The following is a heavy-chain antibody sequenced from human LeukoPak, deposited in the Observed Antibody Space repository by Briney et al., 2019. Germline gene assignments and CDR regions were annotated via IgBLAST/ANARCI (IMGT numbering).Heavy chain of an antibody. CDR3: TTDLMGFLGWLFPL. J-gene: IGHJ3*01. D-gene: IGHD3-3*01. CDR2: IKSKTDGGTT. CDR1: GFTFSNAW. Sequence: GGSLRLSCAASGFTFSNAWMSWVRQAPGKGLEWVGRIKSKTDGGTTDYAAPVKGRFTISRDDSKNTLYLQMNSLKTEDTAVYYCTTDLMGFLGWLFPLWGQGTMVTVSS. V-gene: IGHV3-15*01.